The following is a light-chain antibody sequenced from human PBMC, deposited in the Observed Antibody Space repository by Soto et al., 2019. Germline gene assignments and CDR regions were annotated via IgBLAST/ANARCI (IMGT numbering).Light chain of an antibody. CDR1: SSNIGTGYD. V-gene: IGLV1-40*01. CDR3: QSFDSSRFYV. Sequence: QSVLTQPPSVSGAPGQRVTISCTGSSSNIGTGYDVHWYQQLPGTAPKLLIYGNSNRPSGVPDRFSGSKSGNSASLAITGLQAEDEADYYCQSFDSSRFYVFGTGTKVTV. J-gene: IGLJ1*01. CDR2: GNS.